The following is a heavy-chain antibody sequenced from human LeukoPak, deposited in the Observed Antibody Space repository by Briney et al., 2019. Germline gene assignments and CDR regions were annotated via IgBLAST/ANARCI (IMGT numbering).Heavy chain of an antibody. CDR3: ARSGSGFSARRYYMDV. Sequence: KPSETLPLTCTVSGGSTSSYYWSWIRQPAGKGLEWIGRIYTSGSANYNPSLKSRVTMSIDTSKNQFSLDLSSVTAADTAVYYCARSGSGFSARRYYMDVWGQGTTVTVSS. D-gene: IGHD3-22*01. CDR1: GGSTSSYY. CDR2: IYTSGSA. V-gene: IGHV4-4*07. J-gene: IGHJ6*03.